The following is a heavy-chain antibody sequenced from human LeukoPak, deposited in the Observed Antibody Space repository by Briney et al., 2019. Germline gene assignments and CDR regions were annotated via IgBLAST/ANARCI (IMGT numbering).Heavy chain of an antibody. CDR2: IYSGGST. J-gene: IGHJ4*02. D-gene: IGHD6-13*01. CDR1: GFTVSSYY. V-gene: IGHV3-66*01. CDR3: ARGIAAAGTWDYFDY. Sequence: GGSLRLSCAASGFTVSSYYMTWVRQAPGKGLEWVSVIYSGGSTYYADSVKGRVAISRDNSKNTVFLQMNSVRAEDTAVYYCARGIAAAGTWDYFDYWGQGTLVTVSS.